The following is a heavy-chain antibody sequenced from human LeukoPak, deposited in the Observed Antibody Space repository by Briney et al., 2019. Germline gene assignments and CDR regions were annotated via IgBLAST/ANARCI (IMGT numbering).Heavy chain of an antibody. J-gene: IGHJ5*02. CDR3: ARDPWGTEENWNYGWFDP. CDR2: INWNGGST. D-gene: IGHD1-7*01. V-gene: IGHV3-20*04. CDR1: GSTFDDYG. Sequence: GGSLRLSCAASGSTFDDYGMSWVRQAPGKGLEWVSGINWNGGSTGYADSVKGRFTISRDNAKNSLYLQMNGLRAEDTALYYCARDPWGTEENWNYGWFDPWGQGTLVTVSS.